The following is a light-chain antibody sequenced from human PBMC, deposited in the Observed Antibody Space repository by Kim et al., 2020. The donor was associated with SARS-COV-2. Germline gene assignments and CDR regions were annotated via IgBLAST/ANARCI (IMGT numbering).Light chain of an antibody. Sequence: KTVSISCTRSSGSIASKSVQWYQRRPGSAPTTLIYGDDQRPSGVPDRFSASIDTSSNSASLIISGLKTEDEADYYCQSYDNDNHGVFGGGTQLTVL. J-gene: IGLJ3*02. CDR2: GDD. CDR3: QSYDNDNHGV. CDR1: SGSIASKS. V-gene: IGLV6-57*03.